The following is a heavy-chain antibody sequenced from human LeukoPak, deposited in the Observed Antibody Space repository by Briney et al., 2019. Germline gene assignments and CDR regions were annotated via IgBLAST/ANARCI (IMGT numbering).Heavy chain of an antibody. D-gene: IGHD2-15*01. Sequence: GASVKVSCKASGYTFTGYYMHWVRQAPGQGLEWMGWINPNSGGTNYAQKFQGRVTMTRDTSISTAYMELSRLRSDDTAVYYCAREIGYCSCGSCYSYSRYYYYYYYMDVWGKGTTVTVSS. CDR2: INPNSGGT. CDR1: GYTFTGYY. CDR3: AREIGYCSCGSCYSYSRYYYYYYYMDV. J-gene: IGHJ6*03. V-gene: IGHV1-2*02.